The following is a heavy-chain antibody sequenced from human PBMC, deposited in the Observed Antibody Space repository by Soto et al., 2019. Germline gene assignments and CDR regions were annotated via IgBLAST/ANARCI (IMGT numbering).Heavy chain of an antibody. D-gene: IGHD2-21*01. CDR1: GLTFNGYW. Sequence: EVQLVESGGGVVQPGGSLRLSCAASGLTFNGYWMHWVRQGLGEGLVWVSRIKYDGSTTTYADSVKGRFTISRDNAKNTLYLQMNNLRAEDTAVYDCARSDYFDSWGQGTLVTVSS. V-gene: IGHV3-74*01. J-gene: IGHJ4*02. CDR3: ARSDYFDS. CDR2: IKYDGSTT.